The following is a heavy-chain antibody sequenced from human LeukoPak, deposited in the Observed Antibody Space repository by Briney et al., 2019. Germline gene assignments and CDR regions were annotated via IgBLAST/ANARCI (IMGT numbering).Heavy chain of an antibody. D-gene: IGHD6-19*01. V-gene: IGHV4-59*01. CDR2: IYYSGST. Sequence: PSETLSLTCTVSGGSISSYYWSWIRQPPGKGLEWIGYIYYSGSTNYNPSLKSRVTISVDTSKNRFSLKLSSVTAADTAVYYCARAMAVAGTIVHDYYYGMDVWGQGTTVTVSS. J-gene: IGHJ6*02. CDR1: GGSISSYY. CDR3: ARAMAVAGTIVHDYYYGMDV.